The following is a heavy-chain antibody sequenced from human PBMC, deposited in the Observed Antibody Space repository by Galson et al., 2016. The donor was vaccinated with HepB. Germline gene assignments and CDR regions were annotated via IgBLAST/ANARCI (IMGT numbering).Heavy chain of an antibody. Sequence: SLRLSCAASGFTFSTYGMHWVRQAQGKGLEWVAVISYDGTTRYYADSVKGRFTIPRDDSKNTLFLQMNSLRGEDTAVYYCAKEPAPLGAAYAGATDVWGQGTTVTVSS. V-gene: IGHV3-30*18. D-gene: IGHD1-26*01. CDR3: AKEPAPLGAAYAGATDV. CDR2: ISYDGTTR. J-gene: IGHJ6*02. CDR1: GFTFSTYG.